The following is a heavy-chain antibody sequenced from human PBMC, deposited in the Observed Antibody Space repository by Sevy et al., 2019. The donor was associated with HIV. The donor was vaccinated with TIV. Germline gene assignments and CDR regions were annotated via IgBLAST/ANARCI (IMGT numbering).Heavy chain of an antibody. CDR3: EREPTVPAAYDAFDI. CDR1: GGTFSSYA. CDR2: IIPIFGTA. Sequence: ASVKVSCKASGGTFSSYAISWVRQAPGQGLEWMGGIIPIFGTANYAQKFQGRVTITADESTSTAYMELSSLRSEDTAVYYCEREPTVPAAYDAFDIWGQGTMVTVSS. V-gene: IGHV1-69*13. J-gene: IGHJ3*02. D-gene: IGHD2-2*01.